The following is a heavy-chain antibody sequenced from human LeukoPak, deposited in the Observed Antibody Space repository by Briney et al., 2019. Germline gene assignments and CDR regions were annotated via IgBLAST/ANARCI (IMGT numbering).Heavy chain of an antibody. J-gene: IGHJ3*02. CDR1: GFTFSHAW. Sequence: GGSLRLSCAASGFTFSHAWMSWVRQAPGKGLEWVGRIKSKTDGGTTDYAAPVKGRFTISRDDSKNTLYLQMNSLKTEDTAVYYCTTGLGGFLEWFGGNDAFDIWGQGTMVTVSS. V-gene: IGHV3-15*05. CDR3: TTGLGGFLEWFGGNDAFDI. D-gene: IGHD3-3*01. CDR2: IKSKTDGGTT.